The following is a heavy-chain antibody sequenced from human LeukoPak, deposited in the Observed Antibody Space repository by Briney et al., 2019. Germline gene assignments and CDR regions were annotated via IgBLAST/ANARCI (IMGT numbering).Heavy chain of an antibody. CDR3: VSPRGFSYGYFDY. Sequence: KSSETLSLTCTVSGGSISSYYWSWIRQPPGKGLEWIGYIYYSGSTNYNPSLKSRVTISVDTSKNQFSLMLGSVSATDTAVYYCVSPRGFSYGYFDYWGQGTLSPSPQ. V-gene: IGHV4-59*08. D-gene: IGHD5-18*01. J-gene: IGHJ4*02. CDR2: IYYSGST. CDR1: GGSISSYY.